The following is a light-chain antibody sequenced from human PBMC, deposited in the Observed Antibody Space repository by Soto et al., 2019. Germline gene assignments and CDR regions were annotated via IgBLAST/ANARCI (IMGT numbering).Light chain of an antibody. J-gene: IGKJ5*01. Sequence: EIVMTQSPATLSVSPGETATLSCRASQSVSSYLAWYQQKPGQAPRLLIYGASTRATGIPARFSGGGSGTEFSLTISGLQSEDFAVYYCQQYNDWPLFTFGQGTRLEIK. V-gene: IGKV3-15*01. CDR2: GAS. CDR3: QQYNDWPLFT. CDR1: QSVSSY.